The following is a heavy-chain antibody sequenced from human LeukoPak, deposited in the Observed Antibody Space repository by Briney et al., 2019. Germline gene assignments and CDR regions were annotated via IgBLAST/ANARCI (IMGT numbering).Heavy chain of an antibody. V-gene: IGHV3-23*01. CDR2: ISGSGGST. Sequence: GGSLRVSCVASRFTFSSYAMSWVRQAPGKGLERVSAISGSGGSTYYADFVKGRFTISRDNSKNTLYLQMNSLRAEDTAVYYCAKDCRGGAGCWVVTPNYFDYWGQGTLVTVSS. J-gene: IGHJ4*02. CDR1: RFTFSSYA. D-gene: IGHD2-21*02. CDR3: AKDCRGGAGCWVVTPNYFDY.